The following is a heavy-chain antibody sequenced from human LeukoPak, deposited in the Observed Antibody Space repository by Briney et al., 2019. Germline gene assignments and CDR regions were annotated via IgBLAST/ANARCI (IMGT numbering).Heavy chain of an antibody. D-gene: IGHD4-23*01. V-gene: IGHV4-30-4*08. CDR3: ARADGPTVVTPVYFQH. CDR1: GSSISSGDYY. CDR2: IYYSGST. Sequence: SETLSLTCTVSGSSISSGDYYWSWIRQPPGTGLEWIGYIYYSGSTYYNPSLKSRVTISVDTSKNQFSLKLSSVTAADTAVYYCARADGPTVVTPVYFQHWGQGTLVTVSS. J-gene: IGHJ1*01.